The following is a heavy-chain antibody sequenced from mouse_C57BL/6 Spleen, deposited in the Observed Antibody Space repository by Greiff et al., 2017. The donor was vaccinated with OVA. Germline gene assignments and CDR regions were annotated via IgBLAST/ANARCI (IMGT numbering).Heavy chain of an antibody. CDR1: GYTFTSYW. CDR3: AREKLGRGYFDD. CDR2: IYPSDSET. V-gene: IGHV1-61*01. J-gene: IGHJ2*01. D-gene: IGHD4-1*01. Sequence: QVQLQQPGAELVRPGSSVKLSCKASGYTFTSYWMDWVKQRPGQGLEWIGNIYPSDSETHYNQKFKDKATLTVDKSSSTAYMQLSSLTSEDSAVYYCAREKLGRGYFDDWGQGTTLTVSS.